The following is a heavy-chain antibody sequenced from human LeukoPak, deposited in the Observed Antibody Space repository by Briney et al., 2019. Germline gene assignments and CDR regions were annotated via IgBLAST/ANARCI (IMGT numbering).Heavy chain of an antibody. CDR2: ISYDGSNK. Sequence: GGSLRLSCEASGFTFSSYAMHWVRQAPGKGLEWVAVISYDGSNKYYADSVKGRFTISRDNSKNTLYLQMNSLRAEDTAVYYCARDSSGWYRYDNWFDPWGQGTLVAVSS. CDR1: GFTFSSYA. CDR3: ARDSSGWYRYDNWFDP. D-gene: IGHD6-19*01. J-gene: IGHJ5*02. V-gene: IGHV3-30*04.